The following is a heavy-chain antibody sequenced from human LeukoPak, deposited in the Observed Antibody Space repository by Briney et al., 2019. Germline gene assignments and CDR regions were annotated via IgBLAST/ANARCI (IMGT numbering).Heavy chain of an antibody. J-gene: IGHJ3*02. CDR3: ARERDVYTRDAFDI. D-gene: IGHD5-24*01. CDR2: INPSADST. CDR1: RYTFTRYF. V-gene: IGHV1-46*01. Sequence: ASVQVSCKASRYTFTRYFMHWVGQAPGQGLGWMGVINPSADSTSYTQKSQCRASMTTDTSTSTVYMDLSSLRSEAAAVYCCARERDVYTRDAFDIWGQRKVVTVSS.